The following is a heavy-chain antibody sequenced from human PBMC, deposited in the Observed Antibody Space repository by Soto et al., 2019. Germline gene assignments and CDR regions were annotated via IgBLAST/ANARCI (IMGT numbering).Heavy chain of an antibody. CDR3: ARIRFELVSPGVGHAFDI. CDR1: GYSFTSFW. Sequence: GESLKISSKGSGYSFTSFWIGWVRQMPGKGLEWMGIIYPGDSDTRYSPSFQGQVTISADKSISTAYLQWSSLKASDTAMYYCARIRFELVSPGVGHAFDIWGQGTMVTVSS. D-gene: IGHD2-8*02. CDR2: IYPGDSDT. J-gene: IGHJ3*02. V-gene: IGHV5-51*01.